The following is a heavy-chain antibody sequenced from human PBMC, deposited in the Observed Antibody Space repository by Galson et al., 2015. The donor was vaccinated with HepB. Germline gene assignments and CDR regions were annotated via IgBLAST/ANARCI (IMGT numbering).Heavy chain of an antibody. CDR1: GDSVSSSGVG. CDR2: TYYRSTWHY. J-gene: IGHJ3*02. CDR3: ARGFRNAFDI. V-gene: IGHV6-1*01. Sequence: CAISGDSVSSSGVGWGWIRQSPSRGLEWLGATYYRSTWHYDYAVSVKSRISLIPDTANNQFSLQLHPVTPEDTAVYYCARGFRNAFDIWGQGTVVTVSS.